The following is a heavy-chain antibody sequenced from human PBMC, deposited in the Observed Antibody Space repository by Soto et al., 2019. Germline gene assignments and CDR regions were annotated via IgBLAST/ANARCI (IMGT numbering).Heavy chain of an antibody. J-gene: IGHJ6*02. CDR1: GFTFSDYY. CDR2: ISSSGSTI. CDR3: ASPTVTPHYGMDV. D-gene: IGHD4-17*01. V-gene: IGHV3-11*01. Sequence: QVQLVESGGGLVKPGGSLRLSCAASGFTFSDYYRSWFRQAPGKGMEWVSYISSSGSTIYYADSVKGRFTISRDNAKNSLYLQMNSLRADDTAVYYCASPTVTPHYGMDVWGQGTTVTVSS.